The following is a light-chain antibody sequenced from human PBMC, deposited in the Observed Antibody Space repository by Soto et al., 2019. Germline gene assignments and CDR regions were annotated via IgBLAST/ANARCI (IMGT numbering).Light chain of an antibody. CDR2: DAS. CDR1: QDISSR. V-gene: IGKV1-12*01. J-gene: IGKJ3*01. CDR3: HQAHSFPFT. Sequence: DIQMTQSPSAVSASVGDRVTITCRASQDISSRLAWYQQKAGKAPNLLISDASRLQSGVPTRFSGSGSGTDFSLTISSLQPEDFATYYCHQAHSFPFTFGPWTKVEIK.